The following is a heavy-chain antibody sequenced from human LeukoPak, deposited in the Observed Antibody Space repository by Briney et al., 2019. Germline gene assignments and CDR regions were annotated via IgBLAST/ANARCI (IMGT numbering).Heavy chain of an antibody. J-gene: IGHJ5*02. D-gene: IGHD3-22*01. CDR2: IIPIFGTA. Sequence: SVKVSCKASGGTFSSYAISRVRQAPGQGLEWMGRIIPIFGTANYAQKFQGRVTITTDESTSTAYMELSSLRSEDTAVYYCARAWDYYDSSGQGWFDPWGQGTLVTVSS. V-gene: IGHV1-69*05. CDR3: ARAWDYYDSSGQGWFDP. CDR1: GGTFSSYA.